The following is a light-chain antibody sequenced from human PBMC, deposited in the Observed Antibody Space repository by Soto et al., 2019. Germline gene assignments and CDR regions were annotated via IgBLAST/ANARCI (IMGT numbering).Light chain of an antibody. J-gene: IGKJ2*01. CDR2: DAS. CDR1: QSISSW. CDR3: QQYNSYPYT. Sequence: DIQMTQSPSTLSASVGDRVTITCRASQSISSWLAWYQQKPGKAPKLLIYDASSLESGVPSRFSDSGSGTEFTLTISSLQPDDFATYYCQQYNSYPYTFGQGTKVDIK. V-gene: IGKV1-5*01.